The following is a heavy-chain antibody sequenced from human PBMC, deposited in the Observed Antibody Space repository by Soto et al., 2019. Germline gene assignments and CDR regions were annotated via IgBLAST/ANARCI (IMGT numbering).Heavy chain of an antibody. J-gene: IGHJ3*02. CDR1: GGSISSYY. D-gene: IGHD3-9*01. V-gene: IGHV4-4*07. CDR2: IYTSGST. CDR3: ARDNGMTYYDILTGYYHDAFDI. Sequence: SETLSLTCTVSGGSISSYYWSWIRQPAGKGLEWIGRIYTSGSTNYNPSLKSRVTMSVDTSKNRFSLKLSSVTAADTAVYYCARDNGMTYYDILTGYYHDAFDIWGQGTMVTVSS.